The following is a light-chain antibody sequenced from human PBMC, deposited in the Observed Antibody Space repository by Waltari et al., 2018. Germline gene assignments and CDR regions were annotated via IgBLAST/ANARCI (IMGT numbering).Light chain of an antibody. CDR1: QDISNY. CDR2: DAS. Sequence: QMTQSPSSLSASVGDRVTITCQASQDISNYLNWYQQKPGKAPKLLIYDASNLETGVPSRFSGSGSGTDFTFTISSLQPEDIATYYCQQYDNLPYTFGQGTKLEIK. J-gene: IGKJ2*01. V-gene: IGKV1-33*01. CDR3: QQYDNLPYT.